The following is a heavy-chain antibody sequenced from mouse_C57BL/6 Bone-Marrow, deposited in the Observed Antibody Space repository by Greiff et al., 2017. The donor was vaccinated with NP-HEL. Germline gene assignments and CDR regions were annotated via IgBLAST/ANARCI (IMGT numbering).Heavy chain of an antibody. CDR3: ASDGNPLRD. Sequence: EVQLQQSGPELVKPGASVKISCKASGYTFTDYYMNWVKQSHGKSLEWIGDINPNNGGTSYNQKFKGKATLTVDKSSSAAYMELRSLTSEDSAVYCCASDGNPLRDWGQGTTLTVSS. V-gene: IGHV1-26*01. CDR1: GYTFTDYY. CDR2: INPNNGGT. J-gene: IGHJ2*01. D-gene: IGHD2-1*01.